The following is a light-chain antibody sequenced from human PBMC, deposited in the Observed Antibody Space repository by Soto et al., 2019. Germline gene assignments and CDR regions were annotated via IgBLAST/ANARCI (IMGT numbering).Light chain of an antibody. CDR3: QQYGNSPIT. J-gene: IGKJ5*01. V-gene: IGKV3-20*01. CDR1: HSLLHSNGKNY. CDR2: GTS. Sequence: DIVMTQSPLSLPVTTGEPASISCRSSHSLLHSNGKNYLDWYQQKPGQAPRLLIYGTSSRATGIPDRFSGSGSGTDFTLTISRLEPEDFAVYYCQQYGNSPITFGQGTRLEIK.